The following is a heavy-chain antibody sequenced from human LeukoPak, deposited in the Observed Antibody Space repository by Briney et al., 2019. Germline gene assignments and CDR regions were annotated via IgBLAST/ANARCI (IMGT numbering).Heavy chain of an antibody. CDR1: GGSISSYY. V-gene: IGHV4-59*08. CDR2: VYYSGST. Sequence: SETLSLTCTVSGGSISSYYWSWIRQPPGKGLQWLGYVYYSGSTNYNPSLESRVTISVDTSKNQFSLRLTSVTAADTAVYYCARRGQWGSSWPAWHLDYWGQGTLVTVST. J-gene: IGHJ4*02. D-gene: IGHD6-13*01. CDR3: ARRGQWGSSWPAWHLDY.